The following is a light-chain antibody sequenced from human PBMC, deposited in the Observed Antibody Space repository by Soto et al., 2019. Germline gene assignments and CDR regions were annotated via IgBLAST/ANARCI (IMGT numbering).Light chain of an antibody. CDR3: QQRSTWPLT. CDR1: QDISTY. J-gene: IGKJ4*01. Sequence: IVLTQAPASLSLSPGARAPLSCRASQDISTYLAWYQQNPGQAPRLFIYDTFNRASDVPSRFSGSGSGTVFTLTINNVAPEDSAIYYCQQRSTWPLTFGGGTKVDIK. V-gene: IGKV3-11*01. CDR2: DTF.